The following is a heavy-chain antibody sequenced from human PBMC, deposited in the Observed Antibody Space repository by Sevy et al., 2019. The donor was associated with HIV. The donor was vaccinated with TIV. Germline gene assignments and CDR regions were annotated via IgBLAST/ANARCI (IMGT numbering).Heavy chain of an antibody. CDR2: IYYCGIT. J-gene: IGHJ6*02. V-gene: IGHV4-59*01. CDR3: ARGSQYYYYAMDV. CDR1: GDSISSSY. Sequence: SETLSLTCTVSGDSISSSYWSWIRQPPGKGLEWIGYIYYCGITNYNPSLKSRVTISRDMSKNQFSLRLSSVAAAYSAVYYCARGSQYYYYAMDVWGQGTTVTVSS.